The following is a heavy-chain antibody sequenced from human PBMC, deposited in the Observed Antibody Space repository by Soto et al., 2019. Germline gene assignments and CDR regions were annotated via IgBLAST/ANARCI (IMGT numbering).Heavy chain of an antibody. CDR2: ILRTWSS. CDR1: GVSISSGDFY. CDR3: ARAVLATAVDYYFNY. V-gene: IGHV4-30-4*01. J-gene: IGHJ4*02. Sequence: PYETLSLTCTVAGVSISSGDFYLSRVRQPPGKGLECTGHILRTWSSQYYPSVSGWVAFSIDSSKNQWSLELRSVNAEDTAMYSCARAVLATAVDYYFNYWGQG. D-gene: IGHD4-17*01.